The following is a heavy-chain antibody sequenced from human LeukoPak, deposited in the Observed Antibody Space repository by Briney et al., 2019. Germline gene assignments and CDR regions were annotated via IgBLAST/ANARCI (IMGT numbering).Heavy chain of an antibody. CDR2: INHSGST. CDR1: GGSFSGYY. J-gene: IGHJ3*02. Sequence: SETLSLTCAVYGGSFSGYYWSWIRQPPGKGLEWIGEINHSGSTNYNPSLKSRVTISVDTSKNQFSLKLNSVTAADTAVYYCAREGLAARRGAFDIWGQGTVVSVSS. V-gene: IGHV4-34*01. D-gene: IGHD6-6*01. CDR3: AREGLAARRGAFDI.